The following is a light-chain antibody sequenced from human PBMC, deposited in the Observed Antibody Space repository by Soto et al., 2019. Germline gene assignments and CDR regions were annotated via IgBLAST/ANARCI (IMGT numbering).Light chain of an antibody. CDR3: QQYGSSPTIT. J-gene: IGKJ5*01. CDR1: QSVSSSS. Sequence: EIVLTQSPGTLSLSPGERATLSCRASQSVSSSSLAWYQQKPGQAPRLLIYDASNRATGIPARFSGSGSGTDFTLTISRLEPEDFAVYYCQQYGSSPTITFGQGTRLEIK. CDR2: DAS. V-gene: IGKV3-20*01.